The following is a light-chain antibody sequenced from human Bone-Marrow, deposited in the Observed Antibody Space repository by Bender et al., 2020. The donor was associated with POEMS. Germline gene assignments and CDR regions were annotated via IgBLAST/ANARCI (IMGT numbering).Light chain of an antibody. CDR3: ASFTSSSTLEI. CDR2: DVV. CDR1: TNDVGSYKF. J-gene: IGLJ2*01. Sequence: QSALTQPRSVSGSPGQSVSISCTGTTNDVGSYKFVSWYQQNPGKAPKLIIYDVVKRPSGVPDRFSGSKSGNTASLTISGLQAEDEAHYYCASFTSSSTLEIFGGGTELTVL. V-gene: IGLV2-11*01.